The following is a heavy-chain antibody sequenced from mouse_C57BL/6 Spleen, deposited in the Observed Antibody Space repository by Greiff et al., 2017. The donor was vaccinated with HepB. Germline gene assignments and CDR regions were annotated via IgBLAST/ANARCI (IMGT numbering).Heavy chain of an antibody. J-gene: IGHJ2*01. Sequence: EVKVVESGGDLVKPGGSLKLSCAASGFTFSSYGMSWVRQTPDKRLEWVATISSGGSYTYYPDSVKGRFTISRDNAKNTLYLQMSSLKSEDTAMYYCARPHFDYWGQGTTLTVSS. CDR1: GFTFSSYG. CDR2: ISSGGSYT. CDR3: ARPHFDY. V-gene: IGHV5-6*01.